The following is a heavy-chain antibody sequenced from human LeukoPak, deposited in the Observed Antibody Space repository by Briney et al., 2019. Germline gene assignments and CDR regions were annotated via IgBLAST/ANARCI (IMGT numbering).Heavy chain of an antibody. V-gene: IGHV3-23*01. CDR2: ISGSGGST. CDR3: AKEGLDYYGSGSPDY. J-gene: IGHJ4*02. Sequence: PGGSLRLSCAASGFTFSSDAMSWVRQGPGKGLEWVSAISGSGGSTYYADSVKGRLTISRENSKNTLYLQMHSLRAEDTAVYYCAKEGLDYYGSGSPDYWGQGTMVTVSS. D-gene: IGHD3-10*01. CDR1: GFTFSSDA.